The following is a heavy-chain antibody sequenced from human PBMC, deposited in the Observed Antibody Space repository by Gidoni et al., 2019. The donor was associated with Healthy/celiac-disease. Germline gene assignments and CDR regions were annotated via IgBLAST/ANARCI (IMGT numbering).Heavy chain of an antibody. CDR2: IYYSGST. Sequence: QLQLQESGPGLVKPSETLSLTCTVSAGSISSSSYYWGWIRQPPGKGLEWIGSIYYSGSTYYNPSLKSRVTISVETSKNQFSLKLSSVTAADTAVYYCARRVLYYDSSGYPSGAFDIWGQGTMVTVSS. CDR1: AGSISSSSYY. CDR3: ARRVLYYDSSGYPSGAFDI. D-gene: IGHD3-22*01. V-gene: IGHV4-39*01. J-gene: IGHJ3*02.